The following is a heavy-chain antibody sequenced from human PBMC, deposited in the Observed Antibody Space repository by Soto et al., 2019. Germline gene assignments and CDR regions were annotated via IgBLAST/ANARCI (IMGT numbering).Heavy chain of an antibody. CDR1: GYTFTSYG. CDR3: AREEYCSSTSCSKYYYYGMDV. V-gene: IGHV1-18*01. Sequence: ASVKVSCKASGYTFTSYGISWVRQAPGQGLEWMGWISAYNGNTNYAQKLRGRVTMTTDTSTSTAYMELRSLRSDDTAVYYRAREEYCSSTSCSKYYYYGMDVWGQGTTVTVSS. D-gene: IGHD2-2*01. J-gene: IGHJ6*02. CDR2: ISAYNGNT.